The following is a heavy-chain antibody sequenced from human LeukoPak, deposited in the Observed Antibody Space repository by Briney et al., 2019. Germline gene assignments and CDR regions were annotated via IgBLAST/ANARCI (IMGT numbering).Heavy chain of an antibody. CDR3: ARDRSSIAVAGTLDY. Sequence: GGSLRLSCAASGFTFSSYAMHWVRQAPGKGLEWVAVISYDGSNKYYADSVKGRFTISRDNSKNTLYLQMNSLRAEDTAVYYCARDRSSIAVAGTLDYWGQGTLVTVSS. J-gene: IGHJ4*02. CDR1: GFTFSSYA. CDR2: ISYDGSNK. D-gene: IGHD6-19*01. V-gene: IGHV3-30*04.